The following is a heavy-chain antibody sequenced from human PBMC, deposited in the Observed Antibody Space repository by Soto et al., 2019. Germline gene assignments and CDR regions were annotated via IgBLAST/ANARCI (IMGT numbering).Heavy chain of an antibody. D-gene: IGHD2-8*01. V-gene: IGHV4-39*02. J-gene: IGHJ6*02. CDR2: IYYTGST. CDR1: GGSISSSSYY. Sequence: SEILSLTCTVSGGSISSSSYYWGWIRQPPGQGLEWIGSIYYTGSTYYNPSLKSRVTISIDRSKNHSSLKLSSVTAADTAVYYCARLYPYNYNYGMDVWGQGTTVPVSS. CDR3: ARLYPYNYNYGMDV.